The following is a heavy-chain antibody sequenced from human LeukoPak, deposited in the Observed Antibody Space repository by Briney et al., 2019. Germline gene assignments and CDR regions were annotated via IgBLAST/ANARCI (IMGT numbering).Heavy chain of an antibody. J-gene: IGHJ4*02. Sequence: ASVKVSCKASGYTFTGYYMHWVRQAPGQGLEWMGRINPNSGGTNYAQKFQGRVTMTRDTSISTAYMDVSGLRSSRPAVYYFARDYYDSSGYYSFDYWGQGTLVTVSS. D-gene: IGHD3-22*01. V-gene: IGHV1-2*06. CDR1: GYTFTGYY. CDR2: INPNSGGT. CDR3: ARDYYDSSGYYSFDY.